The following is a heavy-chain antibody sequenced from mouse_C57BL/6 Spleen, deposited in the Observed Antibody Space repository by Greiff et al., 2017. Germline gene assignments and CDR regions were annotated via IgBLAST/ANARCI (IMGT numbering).Heavy chain of an antibody. V-gene: IGHV1-64*01. J-gene: IGHJ4*01. CDR2: IHPNSGST. CDR1: GYTFTSYW. CDR3: ARITTVVDDYAMDY. D-gene: IGHD1-1*01. Sequence: QVQLQQPGAELVKPGASVKLSCKASGYTFTSYWMHWVKQRPGQGLEWIGMIHPNSGSTNYNEKFKSKATLTVDKSSSTAYMQLSSLTSEDSAVYYCARITTVVDDYAMDYWGQGTSVTVSS.